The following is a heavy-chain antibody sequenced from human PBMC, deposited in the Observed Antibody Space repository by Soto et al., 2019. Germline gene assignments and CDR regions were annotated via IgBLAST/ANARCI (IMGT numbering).Heavy chain of an antibody. CDR1: GGSISRYY. CDR2: MYNTGST. CDR3: ARTFSDGLPSDY. D-gene: IGHD6-25*01. V-gene: IGHV4-59*01. J-gene: IGHJ4*02. Sequence: SETLSLTCTVSGGSISRYYWSWIRQPPGKGLEWIGYMYNTGSTVYNPSFKSRVTISVDTSKNQFSLKLNSVTAADTAVYYCARTFSDGLPSDYWGQGTLVTVSS.